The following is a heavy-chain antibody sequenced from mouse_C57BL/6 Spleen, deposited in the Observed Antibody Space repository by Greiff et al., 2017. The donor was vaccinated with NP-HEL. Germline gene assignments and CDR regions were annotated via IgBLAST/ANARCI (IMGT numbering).Heavy chain of an antibody. V-gene: IGHV1-54*01. Sequence: LEESGAELVRPGTSVKVSCKASGYAFTNYLIEWVKQRPGQGLEWIGVINPGSGGTNYNEKFKGKATLTADKSSSTAYMQLSSLTSEDSAVYFCARSYSGYFDVWGTGTTVTVSS. CDR3: ARSYSGYFDV. D-gene: IGHD2-12*01. CDR1: GYAFTNYL. J-gene: IGHJ1*03. CDR2: INPGSGGT.